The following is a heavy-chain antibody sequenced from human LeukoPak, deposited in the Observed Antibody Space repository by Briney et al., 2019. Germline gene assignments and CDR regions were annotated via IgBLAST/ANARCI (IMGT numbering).Heavy chain of an antibody. CDR3: AISGSSYNNDFDY. Sequence: ASVKVSCKASRGTFSSYVISWVRQAPGQGLEWMGGIIPIFGTANYAQNFQGSVTTTADESTSTAYMELSRLRSEDTAEYYCAISGSSYNNDFDYWGQGTLVTVSS. CDR1: RGTFSSYV. J-gene: IGHJ4*02. D-gene: IGHD3-10*01. CDR2: IIPIFGTA. V-gene: IGHV1-69*13.